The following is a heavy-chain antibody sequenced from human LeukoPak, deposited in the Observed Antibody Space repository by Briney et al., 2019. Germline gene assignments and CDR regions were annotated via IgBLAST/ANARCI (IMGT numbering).Heavy chain of an antibody. CDR3: ARVAAAGTDYYYMDV. V-gene: IGHV1-2*02. D-gene: IGHD6-13*01. J-gene: IGHJ6*03. CDR2: INPNSGGT. CDR1: GYTFTGYY. Sequence: ASVKVSCKASGYTFTGYYMHWVRQAPGQGLEWMGWINPNSGGTNYAQKFQGRVTMTRDTSISTAYMELSRLRSDDTAVYYCARVAAAGTDYYYMDVWGKGTTVTVPS.